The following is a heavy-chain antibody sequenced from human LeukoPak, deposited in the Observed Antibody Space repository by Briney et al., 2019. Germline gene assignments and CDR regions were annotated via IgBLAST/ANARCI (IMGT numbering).Heavy chain of an antibody. CDR2: IYPGDSDT. CDR1: GYRFTSYW. V-gene: IGHV5-51*01. J-gene: IGHJ6*03. CDR3: ARGRHYYSYYMDV. Sequence: GESLKISCKGSGYRFTSYWIGWVRQMPGKGLERMGIIYPGDSDTRYSPSFQGQVTISADKSISTAYLQWRSLKASDTAMYYCARGRHYYSYYMDVWGKGTTVTVSS.